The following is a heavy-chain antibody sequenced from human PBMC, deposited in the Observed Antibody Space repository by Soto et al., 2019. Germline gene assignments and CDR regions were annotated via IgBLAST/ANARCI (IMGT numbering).Heavy chain of an antibody. Sequence: SETLSLTCTVSGGSISSSSNFWGWIRQPPGKGLEWIAIITYSGTTYYNPSLKSRVTISADTSKNQFSLNLSSVTAADTALYYCARALGYTYGHLPIDYWGQGTLVTVSS. CDR3: ARALGYTYGHLPIDY. CDR1: GGSISSSSNF. D-gene: IGHD5-18*01. V-gene: IGHV4-39*01. J-gene: IGHJ4*02. CDR2: ITYSGTT.